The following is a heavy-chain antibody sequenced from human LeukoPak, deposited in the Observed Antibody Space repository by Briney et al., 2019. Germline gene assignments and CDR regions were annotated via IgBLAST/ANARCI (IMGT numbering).Heavy chain of an antibody. Sequence: SETLSLTCTVSGYSISSGYYWGWIRQPPGKGLEWIGSIYHSGSTYYNPSLKSRVTISVDTSKNQFSLKLSSVTAADTAVYYCARASRGLEPYNWFDPWGQGTLATVSS. V-gene: IGHV4-38-2*02. D-gene: IGHD1-1*01. J-gene: IGHJ5*02. CDR2: IYHSGST. CDR1: GYSISSGYY. CDR3: ARASRGLEPYNWFDP.